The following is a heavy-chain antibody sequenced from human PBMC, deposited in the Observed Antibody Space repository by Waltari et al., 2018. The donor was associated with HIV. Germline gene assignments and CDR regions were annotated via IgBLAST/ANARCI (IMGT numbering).Heavy chain of an antibody. V-gene: IGHV2-5*01. J-gene: IGHJ3*02. D-gene: IGHD3-22*01. Sequence: QITLKESGPTLVRPTQTLTLTCSFSGFSLSPTGVGVGWIRQSPGKALACLALIYWNDDKRYSPSLKSRLNITKDTTRNQVVLILTNMHPEDTATYYGAHILTHYDTNGHYWSPNGFDIWGQGTMVSVSS. CDR1: GFSLSPTGVG. CDR2: IYWNDDK. CDR3: AHILTHYDTNGHYWSPNGFDI.